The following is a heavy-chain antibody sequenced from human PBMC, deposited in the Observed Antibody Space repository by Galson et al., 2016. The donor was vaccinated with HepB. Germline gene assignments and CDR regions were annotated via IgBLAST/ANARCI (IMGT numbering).Heavy chain of an antibody. Sequence: SVKVSCKASGYTFRNYGISWVRQAPGQGLEWMGWISAYDGPNYAQKFRGRVTITTDTSTSMAYMELRSLRADDTAVYYCARIGRDITMIQGVTKFHYYGMDVWAKGPRSPSPQ. CDR3: ARIGRDITMIQGVTKFHYYGMDV. CDR2: ISAYDGP. V-gene: IGHV1-18*01. J-gene: IGHJ6*04. CDR1: GYTFRNYG. D-gene: IGHD3-10*01.